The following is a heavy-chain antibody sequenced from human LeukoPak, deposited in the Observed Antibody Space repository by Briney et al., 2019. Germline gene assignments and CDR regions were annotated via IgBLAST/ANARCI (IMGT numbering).Heavy chain of an antibody. CDR3: ARSGSHPDGRIIAYFDY. J-gene: IGHJ4*02. Sequence: SETLSLTCTVSGGPISSSSYYWGWIRQPPGKGLEWIGSIYYSGSTYYNPSLKSRVTISVDTSKNQFSLKLSSVTAADTAVYYCARSGSHPDGRIIAYFDYWGQGTLVTVSS. V-gene: IGHV4-39*01. CDR2: IYYSGST. D-gene: IGHD3-3*01. CDR1: GGPISSSSYY.